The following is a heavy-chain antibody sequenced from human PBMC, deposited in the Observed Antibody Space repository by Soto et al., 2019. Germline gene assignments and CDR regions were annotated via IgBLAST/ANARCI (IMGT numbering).Heavy chain of an antibody. CDR1: GFTFSSYW. CDR3: ARDRGHAWEALAYYFDY. J-gene: IGHJ4*02. Sequence: PGGSLRLSCAASGFTFSSYWMHWVRQAPGKGLVWVSRINSDGSSTSYADSVKGRFTISRDNAKNTLYLQMTSLRAEDTAVYYCARDRGHAWEALAYYFDYWGQGTLVTVSS. V-gene: IGHV3-74*01. CDR2: INSDGSST. D-gene: IGHD1-26*01.